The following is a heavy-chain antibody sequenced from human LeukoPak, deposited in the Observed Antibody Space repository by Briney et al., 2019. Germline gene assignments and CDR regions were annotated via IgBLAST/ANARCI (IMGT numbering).Heavy chain of an antibody. CDR2: IDHRGDT. V-gene: IGHV4-34*01. CDR1: GGSFSRYY. CDR3: ARGATISETGYFDF. D-gene: IGHD2-21*02. Sequence: PSETLSLTCAVYGGSFSRYYWSWIRQSPGKGLEWIAEIDHRGDTNYNPSVKSRVTISVDTSKNQFSLKVRSLSAADSAVYYCARGATISETGYFDFWGQGTPVTVSS. J-gene: IGHJ4*03.